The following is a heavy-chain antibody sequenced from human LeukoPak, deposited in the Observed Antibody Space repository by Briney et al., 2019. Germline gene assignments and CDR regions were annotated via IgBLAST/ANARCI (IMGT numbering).Heavy chain of an antibody. J-gene: IGHJ4*02. CDR2: IYPGDSDT. Sequence: GESLKISCQGSGYSFTNFWIGWVRQPPGKGLEWMGIIYPGDSDTRYSPSFQGQVTISAGRSISTVYLQWSSLKASDTAMYYCARLRGDSSSLYWGQGTLVTVSS. V-gene: IGHV5-51*01. CDR1: GYSFTNFW. CDR3: ARLRGDSSSLY. D-gene: IGHD6-6*01.